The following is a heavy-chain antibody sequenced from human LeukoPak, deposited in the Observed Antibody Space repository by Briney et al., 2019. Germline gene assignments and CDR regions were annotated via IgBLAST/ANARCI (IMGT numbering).Heavy chain of an antibody. CDR3: ARADCSSTSRYRFDY. Sequence: SQTLSLTCAVSGGSISSGGYSWSWIRQPPGKGLEWIGYIYHSGSTYYNPSLKSRVTISVDRSKNQFSLKLSSVTAADTAVYYCARADCSSTSRYRFDYWGQGTLVTVSS. J-gene: IGHJ4*02. V-gene: IGHV4-30-2*01. CDR2: IYHSGST. D-gene: IGHD2-2*02. CDR1: GGSISSGGYS.